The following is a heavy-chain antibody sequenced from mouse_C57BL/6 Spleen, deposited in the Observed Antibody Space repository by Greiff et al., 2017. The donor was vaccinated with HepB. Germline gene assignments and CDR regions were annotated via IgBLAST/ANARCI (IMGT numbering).Heavy chain of an antibody. CDR3: ARSEPPYWYFDV. J-gene: IGHJ1*03. CDR1: GYTFTSYW. CDR2: INPSSGYT. V-gene: IGHV1-7*01. Sequence: VQRVESGAELAKPGASVKLSCKASGYTFTSYWMHWVKQRPGQGLEWIGYINPSSGYTKYNQKFKDKATLTADKSSSTAYMQLSSLTYEDSAVYYCARSEPPYWYFDVWGTGTTVTVSS.